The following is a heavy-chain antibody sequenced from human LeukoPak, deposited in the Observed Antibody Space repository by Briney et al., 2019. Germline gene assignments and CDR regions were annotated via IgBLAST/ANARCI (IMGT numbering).Heavy chain of an antibody. Sequence: SETLSLTCAVSGGYITSNNWWSWVRQPPGKGLEWIGEIYHSGSTNYNPSLKSRVTISVDKSKNQFSLKLSSVTAADTAVCYCASSQGYYYDSSGYYYFYWGQGTLVTVSS. CDR2: IYHSGST. J-gene: IGHJ4*02. CDR3: ASSQGYYYDSSGYYYFY. D-gene: IGHD3-22*01. V-gene: IGHV4-4*02. CDR1: GGYITSNNW.